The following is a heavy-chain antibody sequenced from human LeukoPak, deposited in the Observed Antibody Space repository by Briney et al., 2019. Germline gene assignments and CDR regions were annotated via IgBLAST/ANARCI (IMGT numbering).Heavy chain of an antibody. J-gene: IGHJ4*02. Sequence: GSLRLSCAASGFTFSSYSMNWVRQAPGKGLEWVSTISGGGRSTDYADSVKGRFTISRDNSKNTLYLQMNSLRAEDTAVYYCARERYFDYWGQGTLVTVSS. CDR3: ARERYFDY. CDR1: GFTFSSYS. V-gene: IGHV3-23*01. CDR2: ISGGGRST.